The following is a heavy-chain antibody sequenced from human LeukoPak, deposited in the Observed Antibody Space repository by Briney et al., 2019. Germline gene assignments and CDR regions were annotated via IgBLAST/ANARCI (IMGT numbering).Heavy chain of an antibody. V-gene: IGHV1-69*04. CDR1: GGTFSSYA. CDR3: ARESYGEEDN. J-gene: IGHJ4*02. D-gene: IGHD4-17*01. CDR2: IIPILGIA. Sequence: SVKVSCKASGGTFSSYAISWVRQAPGQGLEWMGRIIPILGIANYAQKFQGRVTMTRDTSTSTVYMELSSLRSEDTAVYYCARESYGEEDNWGQGTLVTVSS.